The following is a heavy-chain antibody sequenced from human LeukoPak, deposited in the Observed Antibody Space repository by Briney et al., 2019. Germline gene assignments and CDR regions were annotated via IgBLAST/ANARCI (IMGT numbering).Heavy chain of an antibody. CDR1: GGSISSSSYY. D-gene: IGHD5-18*01. Sequence: IPSETLSLTCTVSGGSISSSSYYWGWIRQPPGKGLEWIGSIYYSGSTYYNPSLKSRVTISVDTSKNQFSLKLSSVTAADTAVYYCARDPSTIQLWLSRGSWFDPWGQGTLVTVSS. J-gene: IGHJ5*02. V-gene: IGHV4-39*07. CDR3: ARDPSTIQLWLSRGSWFDP. CDR2: IYYSGST.